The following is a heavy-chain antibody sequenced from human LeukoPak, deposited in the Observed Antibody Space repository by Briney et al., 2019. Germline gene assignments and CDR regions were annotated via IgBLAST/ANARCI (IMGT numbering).Heavy chain of an antibody. D-gene: IGHD2-2*02. J-gene: IGHJ4*02. CDR2: ISSSGSTI. CDR3: ARRCSSTSCYNEAGY. Sequence: GGSLRLSCAASGFTFSDYCMSWIRQAPGKGLEWVSYISSSGSTIYYADSVKGRFTISRDNAKNSLYLQMNSLRAEDTAVYYCARRCSSTSCYNEAGYWGQGTLVTVSS. V-gene: IGHV3-11*01. CDR1: GFTFSDYC.